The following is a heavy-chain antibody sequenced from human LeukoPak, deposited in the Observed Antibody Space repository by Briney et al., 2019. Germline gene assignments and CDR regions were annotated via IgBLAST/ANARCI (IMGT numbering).Heavy chain of an antibody. CDR1: GYTFTGYY. Sequence: ASVKASCKASGYTFTGYYMHWVRQAPGQGLEWMGWINPNSGGTNYAQKFQGRVTMTRDTSISTAYMELSRLRSDDTAVYYCAREGGSGYDDAFDIWGQGTMVTVSS. CDR3: AREGGSGYDDAFDI. D-gene: IGHD6-19*01. J-gene: IGHJ3*02. V-gene: IGHV1-2*02. CDR2: INPNSGGT.